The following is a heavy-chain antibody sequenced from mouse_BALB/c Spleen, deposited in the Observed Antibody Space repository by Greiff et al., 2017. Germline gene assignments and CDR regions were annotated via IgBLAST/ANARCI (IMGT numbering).Heavy chain of an antibody. D-gene: IGHD2-4*01. CDR2: INPGSGGT. Sequence: QVQLQQSGAELVRPGTSVKVSCKASGYAFTNYLIEWVKQRPGQGLEWIGVINPGSGGTNYNEKFKGKATLTSDKSSSTAYMELSSLTSEDSAVYYCARTIYYDYDSGAMDYWGQGTSVTVSS. CDR3: ARTIYYDYDSGAMDY. V-gene: IGHV1-54*01. CDR1: GYAFTNYL. J-gene: IGHJ4*01.